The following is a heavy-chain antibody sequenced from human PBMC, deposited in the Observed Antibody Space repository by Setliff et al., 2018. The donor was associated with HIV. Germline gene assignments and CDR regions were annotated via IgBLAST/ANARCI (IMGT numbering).Heavy chain of an antibody. J-gene: IGHJ4*02. V-gene: IGHV4-34*01. Sequence: TLSLTCAVYGSSFNNYYWSWIRQSPGKGLEWIGEIDHSGGPNYKSSLKSRVTITIDTSKNQFSLKVTSVTAADTAIYYCARGPVSGYDRGWVDSWGQGTQVTVSS. CDR3: ARGPVSGYDRGWVDS. CDR1: GSSFNNYY. D-gene: IGHD5-12*01. CDR2: IDHSGGP.